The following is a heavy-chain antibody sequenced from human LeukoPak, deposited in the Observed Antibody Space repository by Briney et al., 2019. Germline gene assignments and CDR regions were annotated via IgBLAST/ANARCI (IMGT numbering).Heavy chain of an antibody. J-gene: IGHJ1*01. V-gene: IGHV3-11*04. Sequence: GGSLRLSCAASGFTFLDYYMSWIRQAPGKGLEWVSYISSSGSTIYYADSVKGRFTISRDNAKNSLYLQMNSLRAEDTAVYYCASFKYYDGSGSHSEIQHCGQGTLVTVSS. D-gene: IGHD3-22*01. CDR3: ASFKYYDGSGSHSEIQH. CDR1: GFTFLDYY. CDR2: ISSSGSTI.